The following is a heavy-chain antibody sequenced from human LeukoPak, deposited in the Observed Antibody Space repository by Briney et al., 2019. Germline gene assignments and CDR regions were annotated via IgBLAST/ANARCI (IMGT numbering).Heavy chain of an antibody. V-gene: IGHV1-69*13. CDR2: IIPIFGTA. J-gene: IGHJ6*02. Sequence: SVKVSCKASGGTFSSYAISWVRQAPGQGLEWMGGIIPIFGTANYAQKFQGRVTITADESTSTAYMELSSLRSDDTAVYYCARDPDDYGGNTYYYGMDVWGQGTTVTVSS. CDR1: GGTFSSYA. D-gene: IGHD4-23*01. CDR3: ARDPDDYGGNTYYYGMDV.